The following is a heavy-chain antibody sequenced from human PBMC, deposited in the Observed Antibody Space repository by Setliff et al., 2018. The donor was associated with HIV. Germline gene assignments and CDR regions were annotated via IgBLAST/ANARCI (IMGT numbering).Heavy chain of an antibody. CDR3: ARLWSYDYVWGSYRPVDY. CDR2: IWYDGSNK. D-gene: IGHD3-16*02. CDR1: GFTFSSYG. J-gene: IGHJ4*02. V-gene: IGHV3-33*08. Sequence: GGSLRLSCAASGFTFSSYGMHWVRQAPGKGLEWVAVIWYDGSNKYYADSVKGRFTISRDNAKNTLYLQMNSLRAEDTGVYYCARLWSYDYVWGSYRPVDYWGRGTLVTVSS.